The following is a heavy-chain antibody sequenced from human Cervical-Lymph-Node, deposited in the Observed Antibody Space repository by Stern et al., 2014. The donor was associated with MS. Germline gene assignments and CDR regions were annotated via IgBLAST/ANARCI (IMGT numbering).Heavy chain of an antibody. D-gene: IGHD6-6*01. CDR1: GGSTSSYY. CDR2: ISSSGGT. CDR3: ARGYTTSSGRPDY. J-gene: IGHJ4*02. Sequence: VQLEESGPGLVKPSETLSLTCTVSGGSTSSYYWSWIRQPPGKGLEWIGYISSSGGTKYNPSLKSRVTISLDTSKNPFSLNLSSLTAADTAVYYCARGYTTSSGRPDYWGQGTLVTVSS. V-gene: IGHV4-59*08.